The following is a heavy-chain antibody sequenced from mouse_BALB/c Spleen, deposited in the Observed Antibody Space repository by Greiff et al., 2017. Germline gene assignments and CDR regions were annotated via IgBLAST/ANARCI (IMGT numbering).Heavy chain of an antibody. Sequence: EVQLKQSGAELVRPGALVKLSCKASGFNIKDYYMHWVKQRPEQGLEWIGWIDPENGNTIYDPKFQGKASITADTSSNTAYLQLSSLTSEDTAVYYCARYGNFDYWGQGTTLTVSS. CDR1: GFNIKDYY. D-gene: IGHD2-1*01. CDR3: ARYGNFDY. CDR2: IDPENGNT. V-gene: IGHV14-1*02. J-gene: IGHJ2*01.